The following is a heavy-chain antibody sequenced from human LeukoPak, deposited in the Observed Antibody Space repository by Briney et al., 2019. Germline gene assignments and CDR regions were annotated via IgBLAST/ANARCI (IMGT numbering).Heavy chain of an antibody. Sequence: GGSLRLSRAASGFTFSSYAMSWVRQAPGKGLEWVSAISGSGGSTYYADSVKGRFTISRDNSKNTLYLQMNSLRAEDTAVYYCAKAPVLRYFVDATPSGLFDYWGQGTLVTVSS. V-gene: IGHV3-23*01. D-gene: IGHD3-9*01. J-gene: IGHJ4*02. CDR1: GFTFSSYA. CDR2: ISGSGGST. CDR3: AKAPVLRYFVDATPSGLFDY.